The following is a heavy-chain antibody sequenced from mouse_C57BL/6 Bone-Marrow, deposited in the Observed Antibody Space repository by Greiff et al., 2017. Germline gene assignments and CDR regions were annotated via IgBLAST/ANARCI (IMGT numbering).Heavy chain of an antibody. CDR1: GYSITSDY. CDR2: ISYSGST. D-gene: IGHD1-1*01. V-gene: IGHV3-8*01. CDR3: ARGHYYGSSYAMDY. Sequence: EVKLMESGPGLAKPSQTLSLTCSVTGYSITSDYWNWIRKFPGNKLEYMGYISYSGSTDYNPSLKSRISITRDTSKNQYYLQLNSVTTEDTATDYCARGHYYGSSYAMDYWGQGTSVTVSS. J-gene: IGHJ4*01.